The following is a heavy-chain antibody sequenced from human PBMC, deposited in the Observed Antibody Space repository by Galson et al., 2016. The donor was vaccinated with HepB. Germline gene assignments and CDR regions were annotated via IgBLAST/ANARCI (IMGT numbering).Heavy chain of an antibody. V-gene: IGHV3-21*01. CDR1: GFTFGSYS. CDR3: ARAVSWDYGDYAGY. J-gene: IGHJ4*02. D-gene: IGHD4-17*01. Sequence: SLRLSCAASGFTFGSYSMNWVRQAPGKGLEWVSSISSSSSYIYYADSGKGRFTISRDNAKNSLYLQMNSPRAEDTAVYYCARAVSWDYGDYAGYWGQGTLVTVSS. CDR2: ISSSSSYI.